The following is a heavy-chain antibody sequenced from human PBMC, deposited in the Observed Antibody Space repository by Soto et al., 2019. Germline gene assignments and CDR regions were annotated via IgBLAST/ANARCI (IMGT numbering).Heavy chain of an antibody. D-gene: IGHD6-6*01. CDR2: FDPEDAET. CDR3: ATTLGSSLQNDYYCMDV. CDR1: GYTLTEFS. Sequence: ASVKVSCKVSGYTLTEFSMHWVRQAPGKGLEWMGGFDPEDAETIYAQKFQGRVTMTEDTSTDTAYMELSSLRSEDTAVYYCATTLGSSLQNDYYCMDVWGQGTTVTVSS. J-gene: IGHJ6*02. V-gene: IGHV1-24*01.